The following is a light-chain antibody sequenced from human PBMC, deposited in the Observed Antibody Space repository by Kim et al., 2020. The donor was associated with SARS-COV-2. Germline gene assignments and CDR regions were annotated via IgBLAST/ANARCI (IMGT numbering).Light chain of an antibody. J-gene: IGLJ2*01. CDR2: LYSDGRH. CDR3: QTWGRGGIGV. Sequence: SVKLTCTLTTGHSSYAIAWLQQQPGKGPRYVMRLYSDGRHTKGDEIPDRFSGSTSGSEYSLTISSLQSEDEADYYCQTWGRGGIGVFGVGTQLTVL. V-gene: IGLV4-69*01. CDR1: TGHSSYA.